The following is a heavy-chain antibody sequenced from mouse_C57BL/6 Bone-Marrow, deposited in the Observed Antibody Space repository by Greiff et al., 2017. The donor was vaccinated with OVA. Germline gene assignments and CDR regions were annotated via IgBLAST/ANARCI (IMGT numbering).Heavy chain of an antibody. CDR2: INPNNGGT. D-gene: IGHD2-3*01. Sequence: EVKLQESGPELVKPGASVKISCKASGYTFTDYYMNWVKQSHGKSLEWIGDINPNNGGTSYNQKFKGKATLTVDKSSSTAYMELRSLTSEDSAVYYCARGREDGYYYDYWGQGTSDTVSS. CDR3: ARGREDGYYYDY. J-gene: IGHJ4*01. CDR1: GYTFTDYY. V-gene: IGHV1-26*01.